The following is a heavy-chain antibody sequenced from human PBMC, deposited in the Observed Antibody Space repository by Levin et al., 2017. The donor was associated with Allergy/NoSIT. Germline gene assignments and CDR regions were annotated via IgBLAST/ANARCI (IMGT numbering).Heavy chain of an antibody. CDR3: ARDWVGIAAAGTDP. V-gene: IGHV1-2*02. CDR2: INPNSGGT. CDR1: GYTFTGYY. D-gene: IGHD6-13*01. J-gene: IGHJ5*02. Sequence: ASVKVSCKASGYTFTGYYMHWVRQAPGQGLEWMGWINPNSGGTNYAQKFLGRVTMTRDTSISTAYMELSRLRSDDTAVYYCARDWVGIAAAGTDPWGQGTLVTVSS.